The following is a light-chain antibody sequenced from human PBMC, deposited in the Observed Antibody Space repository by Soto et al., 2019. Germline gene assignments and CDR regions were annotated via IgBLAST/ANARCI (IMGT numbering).Light chain of an antibody. J-gene: IGKJ1*01. CDR2: ASS. CDR1: QSVSNSY. Sequence: EIVLTQSPDTVSLSPGERATLSRRASQSVSNSYLSWYQQKPGQAPRLLIYASSNRATGIPDRFSGSGSGTDFTLTISRLEPEDFAVYYCQQYDSVPTTFGQGTKVEIK. CDR3: QQYDSVPTT. V-gene: IGKV3-20*01.